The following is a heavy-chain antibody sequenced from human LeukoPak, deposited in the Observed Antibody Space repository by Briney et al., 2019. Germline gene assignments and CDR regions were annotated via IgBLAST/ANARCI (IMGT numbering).Heavy chain of an antibody. D-gene: IGHD2-2*01. CDR3: ARDQGELVPAADY. CDR2: INPNSGGT. CDR1: GYTFTGYY. Sequence: ASVKVSCKASGYTFTGYYIHWVRQAPGQGLEWMGWINPNSGGTNYAQKFQGRVTMTRDTSIRTAYMEMSRLSSDDTAVYYCARDQGELVPAADYWGQGTLVTVSS. J-gene: IGHJ4*02. V-gene: IGHV1-2*02.